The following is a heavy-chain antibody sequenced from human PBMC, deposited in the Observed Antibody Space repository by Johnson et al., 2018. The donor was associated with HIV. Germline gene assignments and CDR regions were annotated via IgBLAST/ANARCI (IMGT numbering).Heavy chain of an antibody. J-gene: IGHJ3*02. CDR2: ISWNSNSI. V-gene: IGHV3-9*01. CDR1: GFTFDDFA. CDR3: AKDLLGGNKGFDAFDI. Sequence: VQLVESGGGLVQPGRSLRLSCAASGFTFDDFAMHWVRQAPGKGLAWVSGISWNSNSIGYAVSVKGRFTISRDNAKNSLYLQMNSLRAEDTALYYCAKDLLGGNKGFDAFDIGGQGTMVTVSS. D-gene: IGHD4-23*01.